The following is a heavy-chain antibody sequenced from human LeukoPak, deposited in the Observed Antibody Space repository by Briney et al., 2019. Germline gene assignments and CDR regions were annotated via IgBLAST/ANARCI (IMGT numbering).Heavy chain of an antibody. CDR1: GFTFSNYA. J-gene: IGHJ4*02. Sequence: GGSLRLSCAASGFTFSNYAMTWVRQAPGKGLEWVSAISGSGGSTYYADSVKGRFTISRDNSKNTLYLQMNSLRAEDTAVYYCAKDLGYYDFWSGYPLDYWGQGTLVTVSS. D-gene: IGHD3-3*01. V-gene: IGHV3-23*01. CDR2: ISGSGGST. CDR3: AKDLGYYDFWSGYPLDY.